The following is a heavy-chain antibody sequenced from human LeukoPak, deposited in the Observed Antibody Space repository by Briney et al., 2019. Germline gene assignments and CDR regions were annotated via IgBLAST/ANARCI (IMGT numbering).Heavy chain of an antibody. CDR1: GGSVSDNH. CDR2: IHSSGST. CDR3: AREARRYCTSTTCYMDFFFDY. D-gene: IGHD2-2*02. V-gene: IGHV4-4*07. J-gene: IGHJ4*02. Sequence: SETLSLTCDVSGGSVSDNHWSWLRLAAGKGLEWFGRIHSSGSTSYNPSLKSRVTLSIDTSKNEFALKLSSMTAADTAVYYCAREARRYCTSTTCYMDFFFDYWGQGTLVTVSS.